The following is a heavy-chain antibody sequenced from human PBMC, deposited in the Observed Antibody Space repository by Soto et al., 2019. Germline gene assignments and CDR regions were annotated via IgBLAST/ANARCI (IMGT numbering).Heavy chain of an antibody. Sequence: EVQLVESGGGLVQPGGSLRLSCAASGLTFSSYWMHWVRQAPGMGLVWVSRINSDGSTTSYADSVKGRFTISRDNAKNTLYLQMNSLRAEDTAVYYCARSHTVTTDYWGQGTLVTVSS. V-gene: IGHV3-74*01. D-gene: IGHD4-17*01. CDR1: GLTFSSYW. CDR2: INSDGSTT. J-gene: IGHJ4*02. CDR3: ARSHTVTTDY.